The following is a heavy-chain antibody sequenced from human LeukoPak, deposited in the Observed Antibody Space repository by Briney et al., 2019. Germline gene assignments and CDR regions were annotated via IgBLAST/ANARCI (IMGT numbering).Heavy chain of an antibody. Sequence: GASVKVSCKASGYTFTDYYMHWVRQAPGQGLEWMGWINLNSGGTIYARKFQGRVTMTTDTSISTAYMELNRLRSDDTAVYYCARDGYRGYGVFDYWGQGTLVTVSS. V-gene: IGHV1-2*02. D-gene: IGHD5-12*01. CDR3: ARDGYRGYGVFDY. CDR2: INLNSGGT. CDR1: GYTFTDYY. J-gene: IGHJ4*02.